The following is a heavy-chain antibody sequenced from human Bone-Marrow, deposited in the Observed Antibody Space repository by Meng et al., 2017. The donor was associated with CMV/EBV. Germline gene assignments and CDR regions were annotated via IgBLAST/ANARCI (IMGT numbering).Heavy chain of an antibody. V-gene: IGHV3-21*01. J-gene: IGHJ6*02. CDR1: GFNFIRYT. Sequence: GESLKISCATSGFNFIRYTMTWVRQAPGKGLEWVSSISSSSSYIYYADSVKGRFTISRDNAKNSLYLQMNSLRAEDTAVYYCARDLYSHYYYGLDVWGQGTTVTVSS. CDR2: ISSSSSYI. CDR3: ARDLYSHYYYGLDV. D-gene: IGHD2-8*01.